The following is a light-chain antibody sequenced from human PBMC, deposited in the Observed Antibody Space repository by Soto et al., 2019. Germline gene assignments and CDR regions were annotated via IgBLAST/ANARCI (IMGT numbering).Light chain of an antibody. Sequence: EIVMTQSPATLSESPGERATLSCRASQSVSSNLAWYQQKPGQAPRLLIYGASTRATGIPARFSGSGSGTEFTLTLSSLQSEDFAVYYCQQYNNWPPLSFGGGTKVELK. V-gene: IGKV3-15*01. CDR1: QSVSSN. J-gene: IGKJ4*01. CDR3: QQYNNWPPLS. CDR2: GAS.